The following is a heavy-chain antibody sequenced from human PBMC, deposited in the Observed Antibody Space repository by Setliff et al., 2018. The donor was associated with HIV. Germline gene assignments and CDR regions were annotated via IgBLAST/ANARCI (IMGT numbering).Heavy chain of an antibody. CDR1: DYTFTSYG. Sequence: ASVKVSCKASDYTFTSYGISWVRRAPGQGLEWMGWISTYNGNTNYAQKLQDRVTMTTETSTSTAYMELRSLRSDDTAVYYCARRNPATYYYDSSGQSDAFDIWGQGTMVTVSS. V-gene: IGHV1-18*01. CDR2: ISTYNGNT. J-gene: IGHJ3*02. CDR3: ARRNPATYYYDSSGQSDAFDI. D-gene: IGHD3-22*01.